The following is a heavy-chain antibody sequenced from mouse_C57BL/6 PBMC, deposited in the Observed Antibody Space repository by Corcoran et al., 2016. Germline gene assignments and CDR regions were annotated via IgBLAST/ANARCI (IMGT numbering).Heavy chain of an antibody. D-gene: IGHD1-1*01. CDR1: GYTFTTYG. V-gene: IGHV9-3*01. J-gene: IGHJ2*01. CDR2: INTYAGVP. CDR3: ASDGSSGYDGY. Sequence: QIQLVQSGPELKKPGETVKISCKASGYTFTTYGMSWVKQAPGKGLKWMGWINTYAGVPTYADDFKGRFAFSLETSASTAYLQINNLKNEDTATYVRASDGSSGYDGYWGQGTTLTVSS.